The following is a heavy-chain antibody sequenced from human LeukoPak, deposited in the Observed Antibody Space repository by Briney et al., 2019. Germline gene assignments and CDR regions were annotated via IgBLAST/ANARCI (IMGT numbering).Heavy chain of an antibody. J-gene: IGHJ6*02. CDR2: IWYDGSNK. D-gene: IGHD2-15*01. CDR3: ARIGCSGGNCYGYYYYGMDV. V-gene: IGHV3-33*01. CDR1: GFTFSGYG. Sequence: GGSLRLSCAASGFTFSGYGMHWVRQAPGKGLEWVAIIWYDGSNKYFADSVKGRFTISRDNSKNTLYLQMNSLRAEDTVVYYCARIGCSGGNCYGYYYYGMDVWGQGTTVTVSS.